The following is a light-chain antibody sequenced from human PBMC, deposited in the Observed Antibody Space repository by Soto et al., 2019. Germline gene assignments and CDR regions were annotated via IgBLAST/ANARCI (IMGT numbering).Light chain of an antibody. CDR1: QSISSW. J-gene: IGKJ5*01. Sequence: DIQMTQSPSTLSASVGDRVTITCRASQSISSWLAWYQQKPGKAPKLLIYDASNLESGVPSRFSGSGSGTEFTLTISSLQPDDFATYYCQQYNSYPITFGQGRLLEN. CDR3: QQYNSYPIT. V-gene: IGKV1-5*01. CDR2: DAS.